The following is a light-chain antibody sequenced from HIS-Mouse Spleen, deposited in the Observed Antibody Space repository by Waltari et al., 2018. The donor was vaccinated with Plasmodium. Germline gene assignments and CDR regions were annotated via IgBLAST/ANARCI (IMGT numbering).Light chain of an antibody. V-gene: IGKV3-20*01. J-gene: IGKJ2*01. Sequence: EIVLTQSPGTLSLSPGESATLSCSASQSVSSSYLAWYQQNPGQAPRLLIYGASSRATGIPDRFSGSGSGTDFTLTISRLEPEDFAVYYCQQYGSSPYTFGQGTKLEIK. CDR1: QSVSSSY. CDR3: QQYGSSPYT. CDR2: GAS.